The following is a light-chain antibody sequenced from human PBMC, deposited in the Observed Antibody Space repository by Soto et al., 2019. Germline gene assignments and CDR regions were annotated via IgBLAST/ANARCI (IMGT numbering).Light chain of an antibody. Sequence: DIQMTQSPSSLSASVGDRVTITCRASQSISSYLNWYQQKPGKAPKLLIYAASSLQSGVPSRFSGSGSGTDFTLHISSLQPEDFATYYCQQSYSTPYTFGQGTKLEIK. CDR1: QSISSY. CDR2: AAS. V-gene: IGKV1-39*01. CDR3: QQSYSTPYT. J-gene: IGKJ2*01.